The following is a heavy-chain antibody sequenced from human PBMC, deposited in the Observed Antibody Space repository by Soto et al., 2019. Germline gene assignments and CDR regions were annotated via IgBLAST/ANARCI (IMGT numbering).Heavy chain of an antibody. D-gene: IGHD3-10*01. CDR3: AKGHITDYYGSGSYYYNWFDP. CDR1: GFTFDDYA. CDR2: ISWNSGSI. J-gene: IGHJ5*02. Sequence: GGSLRLSCAASGFTFDDYAMHWVRQAPGKGLEWVSGISWNSGSIGHADSVKGRFTISRDNAKNSLYLQMNSLRAEDTALYYCAKGHITDYYGSGSYYYNWFDPWGQGTLVTVSS. V-gene: IGHV3-9*01.